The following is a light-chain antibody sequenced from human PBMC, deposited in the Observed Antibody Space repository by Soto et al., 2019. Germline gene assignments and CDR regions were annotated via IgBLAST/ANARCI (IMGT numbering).Light chain of an antibody. J-gene: IGLJ1*01. V-gene: IGLV2-23*02. CDR1: SSDVGIYNP. CDR2: EVT. Sequence: QSALAQPASVSGSPGQSITISCTGTSSDVGIYNPVSWYQQHPGKAPKLMIYEVTKRPSGVSNRFSGSKSGNAASLTISGLQAEDESDYYCCSYAGTSYVFGTGTKVTVL. CDR3: CSYAGTSYV.